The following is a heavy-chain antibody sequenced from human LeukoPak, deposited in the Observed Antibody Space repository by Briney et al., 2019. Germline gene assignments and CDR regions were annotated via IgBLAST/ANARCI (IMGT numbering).Heavy chain of an antibody. CDR2: IYYSGST. J-gene: IGHJ4*02. D-gene: IGHD3-22*01. CDR1: GGSISSYY. V-gene: IGHV4-59*12. CDR3: AREGYYYDSSNYHTGVFDY. Sequence: SETLSLTCTVSGGSISSYYWSWIRQPPGKGLEWIGYIYYSGSTNYNPSLKSRGTISVDTSKNQFSLKLSSVTAADTAVYYCAREGYYYDSSNYHTGVFDYWGQGTLVTVSS.